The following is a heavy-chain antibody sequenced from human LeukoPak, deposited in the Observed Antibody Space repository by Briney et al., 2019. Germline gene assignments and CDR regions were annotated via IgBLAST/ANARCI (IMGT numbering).Heavy chain of an antibody. CDR1: GYSISNNYY. CDR2: LYHSDSA. Sequence: PSETLSLTCAVSGYSISNNYYWVWIRQPPGRGLEWIGSLYHSDSAYYNTSLRSRVSMSVDTSKNQFSLTLSFVTAADTAVYYCARQHDSYYYYYIDVWRSGTTVTVSS. J-gene: IGHJ6*03. CDR3: ARQHDSYYYYYIDV. V-gene: IGHV4-38-2*01.